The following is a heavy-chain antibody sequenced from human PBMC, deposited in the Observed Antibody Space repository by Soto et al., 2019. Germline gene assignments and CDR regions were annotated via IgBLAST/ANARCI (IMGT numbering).Heavy chain of an antibody. CDR2: INYSGST. Sequence: SETLSLTCTVSGGSISSYYWSWIRQPPGKGLEWIGYINYSGSTNYNPSLKSRVTISVDTSKNHVSLKLSSVTAADTAVYYCAREMSVLRYSGGFDYWGQGTLVTVSS. CDR1: GGSISSYY. CDR3: AREMSVLRYSGGFDY. V-gene: IGHV4-59*01. J-gene: IGHJ4*02. D-gene: IGHD3-9*01.